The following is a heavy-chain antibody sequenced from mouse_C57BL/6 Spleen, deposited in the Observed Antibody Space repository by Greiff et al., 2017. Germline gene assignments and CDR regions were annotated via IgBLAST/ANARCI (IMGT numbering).Heavy chain of an antibody. CDR1: GYAFSSSW. CDR2: IYPGDGDT. Sequence: VQLQQSGPELVKPGASVKISCKASGYAFSSSWMNWVKQRPGKGLEWIGRIYPGDGDTNYNGKFKGKATLTADKSSSTAYMQLSSLTSEDSAVYVCAREGYDYDPYYFDYWGQGTTRTVSS. D-gene: IGHD2-4*01. CDR3: AREGYDYDPYYFDY. V-gene: IGHV1-82*01. J-gene: IGHJ2*01.